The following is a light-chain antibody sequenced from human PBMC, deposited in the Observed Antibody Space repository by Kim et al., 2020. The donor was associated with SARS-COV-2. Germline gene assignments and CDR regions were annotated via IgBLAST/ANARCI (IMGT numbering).Light chain of an antibody. CDR2: DVS. V-gene: IGLV2-11*01. Sequence: VAITCTGTSSDVGGYNYDSWYQQHPGKAPKLMIYDVSKRPSGVPDRFSGSKSGNTASLTISGLQAEDEADYYCCSYAGSYTLRRVFGGGTQLTVL. CDR3: CSYAGSYTLRRV. CDR1: SSDVGGYNY. J-gene: IGLJ3*02.